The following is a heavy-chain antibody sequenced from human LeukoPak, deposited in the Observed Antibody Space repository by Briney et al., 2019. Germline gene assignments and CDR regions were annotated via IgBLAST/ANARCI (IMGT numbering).Heavy chain of an antibody. Sequence: GSLRLSCAASGFTFSDYYMSWIRQAPGKGLEWVSYISSSGSTIYYADSVKGRFTISRDNAKNSLYLQMNSLRAEDTAVYYCASVVPAATDYFDYWGQGTLVTVSS. CDR1: GFTFSDYY. V-gene: IGHV3-11*04. CDR3: ASVVPAATDYFDY. J-gene: IGHJ4*02. CDR2: ISSSGSTI. D-gene: IGHD2-2*01.